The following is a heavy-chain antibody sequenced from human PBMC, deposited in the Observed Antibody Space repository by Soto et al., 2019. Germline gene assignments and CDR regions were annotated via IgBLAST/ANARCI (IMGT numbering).Heavy chain of an antibody. Sequence: TSETLSLTCTVSGASISTYYWSWVRQPPGKGLEWIGYIHDSGSTYYNPSLKSRVTMSLDTSRNQFFLQLNSVTAADTAVYYCERESAGSGKNNWFDPWGQGMLVTVSS. J-gene: IGHJ5*02. CDR2: IHDSGST. V-gene: IGHV4-59*01. CDR3: ERESAGSGKNNWFDP. CDR1: GASISTYY. D-gene: IGHD3-10*01.